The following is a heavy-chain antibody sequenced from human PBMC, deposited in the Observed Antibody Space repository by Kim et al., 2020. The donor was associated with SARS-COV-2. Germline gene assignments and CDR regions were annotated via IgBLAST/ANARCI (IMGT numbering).Heavy chain of an antibody. Sequence: SVKVSCKASGGTFSSYAISWVRQAPGQGLEWMGGIIPIFGTANYAQKFQGRVTITADESTSTAYMELSSLRSEDTAVYYCARGIVGSMNAFDIWGQGTMVTVSS. J-gene: IGHJ3*02. CDR3: ARGIVGSMNAFDI. V-gene: IGHV1-69*13. CDR2: IIPIFGTA. CDR1: GGTFSSYA. D-gene: IGHD1-26*01.